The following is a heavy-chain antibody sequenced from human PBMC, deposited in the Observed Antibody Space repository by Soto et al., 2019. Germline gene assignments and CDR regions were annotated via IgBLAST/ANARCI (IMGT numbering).Heavy chain of an antibody. CDR3: ARQSDYGDSLGLDYYYYMDV. V-gene: IGHV5-51*01. D-gene: IGHD4-17*01. CDR2: IYPGDSDT. J-gene: IGHJ6*03. CDR1: GYSFTSYW. Sequence: GESLKISCKGSGYSFTSYWIGWVRQMPGKGLEWMGIIYPGDSDTRYSPSFQGQVTISADKSISTAYLQWSSLKASDTAMYYCARQSDYGDSLGLDYYYYMDVWGKGTTVTVSS.